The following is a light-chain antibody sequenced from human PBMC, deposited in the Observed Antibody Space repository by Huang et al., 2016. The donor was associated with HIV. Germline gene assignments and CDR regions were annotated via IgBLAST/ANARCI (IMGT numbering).Light chain of an antibody. Sequence: DIQLTQSPSAMSASVGDRVSITCRASQDISNYLAWFQQKPGGAPKRLIYAASRWQSGVPSRFSGSRSGTKFTLTISSLQPEDFATYYCLQHHGYPRTFGQGTNV. V-gene: IGKV1-17*03. CDR1: QDISNY. CDR3: LQHHGYPRT. CDR2: AAS. J-gene: IGKJ1*01.